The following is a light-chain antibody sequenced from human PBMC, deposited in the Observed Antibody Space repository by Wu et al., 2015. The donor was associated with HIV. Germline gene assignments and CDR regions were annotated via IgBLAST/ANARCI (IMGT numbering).Light chain of an antibody. CDR1: QSVSSSY. V-gene: IGKV3-15*01. CDR3: QQYYNWPPFT. Sequence: EIVLTQSPGTLSLSPGERATLSCRASQSVSSSYLAWYQQKPGQAPRLLVYRASTRATGVPARFSGSGSGTEFTLTINSLQSEDFAVYYCQQYYNWPPFTFGQGTRLDIK. J-gene: IGKJ5*01. CDR2: RAS.